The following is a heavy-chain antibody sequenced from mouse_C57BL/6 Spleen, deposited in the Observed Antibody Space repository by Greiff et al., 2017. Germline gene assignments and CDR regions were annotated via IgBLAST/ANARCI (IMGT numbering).Heavy chain of an antibody. CDR2: INPGSGGT. CDR1: GYAFTNYL. Sequence: VQLQESGAELVRPGTSVKVSCKASGYAFTNYLIEWVKQRPGQGLEWIGVINPGSGGTNYHETFKGKATLTADKSSSTAYMQLSSLTSEDSAVYFCARGAYYSNYDYAMDYWGQGTSVTVSS. V-gene: IGHV1-54*01. J-gene: IGHJ4*01. D-gene: IGHD2-5*01. CDR3: ARGAYYSNYDYAMDY.